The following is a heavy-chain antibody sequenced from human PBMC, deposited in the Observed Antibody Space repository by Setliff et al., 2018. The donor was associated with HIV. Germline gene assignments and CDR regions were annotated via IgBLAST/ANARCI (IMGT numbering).Heavy chain of an antibody. CDR3: AREGGSSGYCGYFDY. Sequence: PGGSLRLSCAAFGFTVHWVRQAPGKGLEWVSAISSDGISKYYAESVKGRFTISRDNSKNTVYLQMDSLPAEDTAVYYCAREGGSSGYCGYFDYWGQGTLFTVSS. V-gene: IGHV3-30*01. J-gene: IGHJ4*02. D-gene: IGHD3-22*01. CDR2: ISSDGISK. CDR1: GFT.